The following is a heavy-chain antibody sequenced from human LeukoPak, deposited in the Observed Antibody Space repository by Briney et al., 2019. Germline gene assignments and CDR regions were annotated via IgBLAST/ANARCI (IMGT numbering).Heavy chain of an antibody. V-gene: IGHV5-51*01. D-gene: IGHD3-16*01. J-gene: IGHJ5*02. CDR3: ARRGDNWFAP. CDR1: CYSFTTYW. Sequence: WESPKISCSGSCYSFTTYWSALGRQSPGKGLEWMGIIYPGDSERQYSPSFQGQVTMSVDKSISTAYLQWSSLRASDTAMYYCARRGDNWFAPWGEGNLVTVSS. CDR2: IYPGDSER.